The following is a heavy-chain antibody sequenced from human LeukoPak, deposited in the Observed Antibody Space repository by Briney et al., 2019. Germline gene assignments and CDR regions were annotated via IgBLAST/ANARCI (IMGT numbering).Heavy chain of an antibody. J-gene: IGHJ3*02. CDR3: AKNHFEGSPGDAFDI. CDR2: IWYDGSNK. D-gene: IGHD3-9*01. Sequence: PGGSLRLSCAASGFTFSSYSMNWVRQAPGKGLEWVAVIWYDGSNKYYADSVKGRFTISRDNSKNTLYLQMNSLRAEDTAVYYCAKNHFEGSPGDAFDIWGQGTMVTVSS. CDR1: GFTFSSYS. V-gene: IGHV3-33*03.